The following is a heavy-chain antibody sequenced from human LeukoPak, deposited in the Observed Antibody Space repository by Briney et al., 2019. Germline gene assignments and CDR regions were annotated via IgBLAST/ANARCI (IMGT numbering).Heavy chain of an antibody. CDR3: AREASPAEGYGMDV. Sequence: SETLSLTCAVYGGSFSGYYWSWIRQPPGKGLEWIGYIYYSGSTNYNPSLKSRVTISVDTSKNQFSLKLSSVTAADTAVYYCAREASPAEGYGMDVWGKGTTVTVSS. D-gene: IGHD5-12*01. V-gene: IGHV4-59*01. CDR1: GGSFSGYY. J-gene: IGHJ6*04. CDR2: IYYSGST.